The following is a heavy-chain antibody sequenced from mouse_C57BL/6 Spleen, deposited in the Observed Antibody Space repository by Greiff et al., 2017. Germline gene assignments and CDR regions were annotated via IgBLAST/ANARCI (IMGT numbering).Heavy chain of an antibody. Sequence: EVQLQQSGPELVKPGASVKIPCKASGYTFTDYNMDRVKQSHGQSLEWIGDINPNNGGTIYNQKFKGKATLTVDKSSSTAYMELRSLTSEDTAVYYCARGELGRAGMDYWGQGTSVTVSS. CDR3: ARGELGRAGMDY. V-gene: IGHV1-18*01. D-gene: IGHD4-1*01. J-gene: IGHJ4*01. CDR2: INPNNGGT. CDR1: GYTFTDYN.